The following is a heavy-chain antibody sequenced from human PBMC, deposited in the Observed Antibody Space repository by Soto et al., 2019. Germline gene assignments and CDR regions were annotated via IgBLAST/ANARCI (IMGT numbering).Heavy chain of an antibody. CDR3: ARCQNWGWYYYYCMDV. V-gene: IGHV1-8*01. J-gene: IGHJ6*02. D-gene: IGHD7-27*01. CDR2: MNPNSGNT. Sequence: ASVKVSCKASGYTFTSYDINWVRQATGQGLEWMGWMNPNSGNTGYAQKFQGRVTMTRNTSISTAYMELSSLRSEDTAVYYCARCQNWGWYYYYCMDVWGQGTTVTVSS. CDR1: GYTFTSYD.